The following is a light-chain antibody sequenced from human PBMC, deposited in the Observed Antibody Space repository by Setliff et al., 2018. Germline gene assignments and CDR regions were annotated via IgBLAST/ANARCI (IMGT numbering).Light chain of an antibody. V-gene: IGLV2-14*01. Sequence: QSALTQPASVSGSPGQSITISCTGTSSDVGDYKYVSWYQQLPGKAPKLIIFEVSNRPSGIPNRFSGSKSGNTASLSISGLQAEDEADYYCSSYTSLSTRVFGTGTKGT. CDR1: SSDVGDYKY. CDR3: SSYTSLSTRV. J-gene: IGLJ1*01. CDR2: EVS.